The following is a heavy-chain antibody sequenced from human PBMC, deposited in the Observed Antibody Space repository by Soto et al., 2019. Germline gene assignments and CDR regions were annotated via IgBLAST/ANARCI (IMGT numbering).Heavy chain of an antibody. CDR2: ISSSSSHI. V-gene: IGHV3-21*01. J-gene: IGHJ4*02. CDR1: GFTFSRYN. CDR3: ARDLGATTYY. D-gene: IGHD1-26*01. Sequence: GGSLRLSCAASGFTFSRYNMNWDRQAPGKGLEWVSSISSSSSHIYYADSVKGRFTISRDNAKNSLYLQMDSLRAEDTAVYYCARDLGATTYYWGQGTLVTVSS.